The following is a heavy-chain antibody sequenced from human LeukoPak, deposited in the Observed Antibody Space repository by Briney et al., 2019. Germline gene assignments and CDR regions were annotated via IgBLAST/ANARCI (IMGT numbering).Heavy chain of an antibody. CDR3: ARVGPSTVTPHRVFWFDP. J-gene: IGHJ5*02. CDR1: GGSLSSYY. Sequence: SETLSLTCTVSGGSLSSYYWSWIRQPPGKGLEWIGYIYYSGSTNYNPSLKSRVTISVDTSKNQFSLKLSSVTAADTAVYYCARVGPSTVTPHRVFWFDPWGQGTLVTVSS. CDR2: IYYSGST. D-gene: IGHD4-17*01. V-gene: IGHV4-59*01.